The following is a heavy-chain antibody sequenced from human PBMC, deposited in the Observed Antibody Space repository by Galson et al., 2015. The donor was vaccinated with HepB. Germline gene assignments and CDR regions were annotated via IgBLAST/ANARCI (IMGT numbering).Heavy chain of an antibody. CDR3: ANLPNYYDSSGSGGDY. J-gene: IGHJ4*02. Sequence: SLRLSCAASGFTFSSYAMSWVRQAPGKGLEWVSAISGSGGSTYYADSVKGRFTISRDNSKNTLYLQMNSLRAEDTAVYYCANLPNYYDSSGSGGDYWGQGTLVTVSS. CDR1: GFTFSSYA. V-gene: IGHV3-23*01. CDR2: ISGSGGST. D-gene: IGHD3-22*01.